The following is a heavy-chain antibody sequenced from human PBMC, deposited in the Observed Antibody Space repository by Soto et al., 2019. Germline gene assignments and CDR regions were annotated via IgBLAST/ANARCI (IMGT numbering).Heavy chain of an antibody. Sequence: QVQLVESGGGVVQPGRSLRLSCAGSGFTFSIYGIHWVRQAPGKGLEWVAVIWYDGSNKYYADSVKGRFTISRDNSKNTVYLQMSSLRVEDTAVYYCARIPEISDDGMDVWGQGTTVSVSS. CDR3: ARIPEISDDGMDV. D-gene: IGHD3-10*01. CDR2: IWYDGSNK. V-gene: IGHV3-33*01. J-gene: IGHJ6*02. CDR1: GFTFSIYG.